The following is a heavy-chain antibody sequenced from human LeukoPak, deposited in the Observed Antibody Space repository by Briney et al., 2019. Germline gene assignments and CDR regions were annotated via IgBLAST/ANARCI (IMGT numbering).Heavy chain of an antibody. D-gene: IGHD3-22*01. J-gene: IGHJ4*02. CDR2: ISSSSSTI. CDR1: GFTFSSYS. Sequence: GGSPRLSCAASGFTFSSYSMNWVRQAPGKGLEWVSYISSSSSTIYYADSVKGRFTISRDNSKNTLFLQMNSLRAEDTAVYYCAKVIQYFYDSSGYFDYWGQGTLVTVSS. V-gene: IGHV3-48*01. CDR3: AKVIQYFYDSSGYFDY.